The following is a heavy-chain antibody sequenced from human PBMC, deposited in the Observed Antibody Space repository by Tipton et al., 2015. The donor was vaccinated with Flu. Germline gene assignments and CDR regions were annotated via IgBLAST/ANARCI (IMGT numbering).Heavy chain of an antibody. V-gene: IGHV3-48*02. CDR3: AREAAAGDY. CDR1: GFRFSGYS. D-gene: IGHD6-13*01. J-gene: IGHJ4*02. Sequence: SLRLSCAASGFRFSGYSMNWVRQAPGKGLQWVAYINYSGSTIYHADSVRGRFTISRDNAKNSLYLQMNRLRDEDTAVYYCAREAAAGDYWGQGTLVTVSS. CDR2: INYSGSTI.